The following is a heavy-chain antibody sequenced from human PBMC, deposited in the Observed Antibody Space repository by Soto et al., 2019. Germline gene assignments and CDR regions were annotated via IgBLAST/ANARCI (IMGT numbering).Heavy chain of an antibody. CDR2: IYYSGST. D-gene: IGHD1-20*01. V-gene: IGHV4-59*08. CDR3: GRRIRGSRGGDYYYYYMDV. CDR1: GGSISSYY. J-gene: IGHJ6*03. Sequence: PSETLSLTCTVSGGSISSYYWSWIRQPPGKGLEWIGYIYYSGSTNYNPSLKSRVTISVDTSKNQFSLKLSSVTAADTAVNYCGRRIRGSRGGDYYYYYMDVWGKGTTVTVSS.